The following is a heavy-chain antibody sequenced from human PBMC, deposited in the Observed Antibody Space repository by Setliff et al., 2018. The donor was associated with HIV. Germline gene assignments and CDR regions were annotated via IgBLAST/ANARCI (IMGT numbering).Heavy chain of an antibody. CDR2: IYTSWST. Sequence: SETLSLTCTVSGGSISTYYWSWIRQPAGKGLEWIGRIYTSWSTNYNPSIKRRVTMSVDTSKNQFSLKLSSVTAADTAVYYCARGTYYYDSSGFRDAFDIWGQGTMVTV. J-gene: IGHJ3*02. V-gene: IGHV4-4*07. CDR1: GGSISTYY. CDR3: ARGTYYYDSSGFRDAFDI. D-gene: IGHD3-22*01.